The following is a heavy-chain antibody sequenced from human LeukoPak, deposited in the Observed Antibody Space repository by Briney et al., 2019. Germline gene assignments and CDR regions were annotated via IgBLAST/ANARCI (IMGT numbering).Heavy chain of an antibody. Sequence: SETLSLTCTVSGGSIRSYYWSWIRQPPGKGLEWIGYIYYSGSTNYNPSLKSRVTISVVTSKNQLSLTLSSVTAADTAVYYCARDRGSEAGFDYWGQGTLVTVSS. D-gene: IGHD6-19*01. CDR3: ARDRGSEAGFDY. J-gene: IGHJ4*02. V-gene: IGHV4-59*01. CDR1: GGSIRSYY. CDR2: IYYSGST.